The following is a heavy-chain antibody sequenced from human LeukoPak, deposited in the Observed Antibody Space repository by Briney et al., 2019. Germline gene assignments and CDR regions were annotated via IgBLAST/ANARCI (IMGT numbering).Heavy chain of an antibody. Sequence: ASVKVFCKASGYTFTSYDINWVRQATGQGLEWMGWMNPNSGNTGYAQKFQGRVTITRNTSISTAYMELSSLRSEDTAVYYCARGHVAAAGSQSGAFDIWGQGTMVTVSS. V-gene: IGHV1-8*03. CDR2: MNPNSGNT. D-gene: IGHD6-13*01. CDR1: GYTFTSYD. CDR3: ARGHVAAAGSQSGAFDI. J-gene: IGHJ3*02.